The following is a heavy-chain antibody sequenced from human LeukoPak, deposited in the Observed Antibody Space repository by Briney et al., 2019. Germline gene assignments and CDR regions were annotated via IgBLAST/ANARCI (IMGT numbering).Heavy chain of an antibody. Sequence: GASVKVSCKASGGTFSSYAISWVRQAPGQGLEWMGGIIPIFGTVDYAQKFKGRVTITTDESTSTAYMELSSLRSEDTAVYYCARDRRRGSYYLSFDYWGQGTLVTVSS. CDR2: IIPIFGTV. D-gene: IGHD1-26*01. CDR3: ARDRRRGSYYLSFDY. CDR1: GGTFSSYA. J-gene: IGHJ4*02. V-gene: IGHV1-69*05.